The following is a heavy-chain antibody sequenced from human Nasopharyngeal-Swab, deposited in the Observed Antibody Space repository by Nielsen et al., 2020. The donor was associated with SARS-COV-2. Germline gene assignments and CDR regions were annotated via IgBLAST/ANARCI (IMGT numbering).Heavy chain of an antibody. CDR2: IYPGDSDT. J-gene: IGHJ5*02. D-gene: IGHD2-15*01. V-gene: IGHV5-51*01. CDR3: ARPSTAHCSGGSCDNWFDP. CDR1: GYRFTSYW. Sequence: GGSLRLSCKGSGYRFTSYWIGWVRQMPGKGLEWMGIIYPGDSDTRYSPSFQGQVTISADKSISTAYLQWSSLKASDTAMYYCARPSTAHCSGGSCDNWFDPWGQGTLVTVSS.